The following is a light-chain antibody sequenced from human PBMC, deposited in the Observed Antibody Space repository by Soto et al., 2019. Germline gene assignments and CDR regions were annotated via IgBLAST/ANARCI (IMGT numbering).Light chain of an antibody. J-gene: IGKJ1*01. CDR2: AAS. CDR3: QKYNSAPRT. CDR1: QGISNY. Sequence: DIQMTQSPSSLSASVGDRVTITCRASQGISNYLAWYQQKPGKVPKLLIYAASTLQSGVPSRFTGSGSGTDFPLTISSLQPEDVSTYYCQKYNSAPRTFGQGTKVEIK. V-gene: IGKV1-27*01.